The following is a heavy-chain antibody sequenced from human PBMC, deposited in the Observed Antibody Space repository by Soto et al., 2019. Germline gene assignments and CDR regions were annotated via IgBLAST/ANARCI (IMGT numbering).Heavy chain of an antibody. V-gene: IGHV3-23*01. D-gene: IGHD3-10*01. CDR2: ISHSGLST. CDR3: AKTVPGSYSGFDH. J-gene: IGHJ4*02. Sequence: GGSLRLSCAASGFTFTDFAMSWVRQAPGKGLEWVSTISHSGLSTYYADSVKGRFIISRDNSKFTISVLMNGLRVEDTAVYYCAKTVPGSYSGFDHWGQGTLVTVSS. CDR1: GFTFTDFA.